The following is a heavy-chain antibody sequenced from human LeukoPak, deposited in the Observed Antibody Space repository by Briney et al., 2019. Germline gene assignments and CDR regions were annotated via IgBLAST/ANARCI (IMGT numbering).Heavy chain of an antibody. CDR1: GFTFSSYA. J-gene: IGHJ6*03. V-gene: IGHV3-23*01. CDR3: TRSHYYYYMDV. CDR2: ISGSGTTT. Sequence: LGGSLRLSCAASGFTFSSYAMSWVRQAPGKGLEWVSGISGSGTTTYYADSVKGRFTISRDNAKNSLYLHMNSLRAEDTAVYYCTRSHYYYYMDVWGKGTTVIVSS.